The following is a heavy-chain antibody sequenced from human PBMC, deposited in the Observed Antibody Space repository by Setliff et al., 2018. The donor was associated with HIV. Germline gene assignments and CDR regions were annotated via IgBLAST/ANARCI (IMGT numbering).Heavy chain of an antibody. D-gene: IGHD6-13*01. J-gene: IGHJ3*02. CDR1: GYSFTSDY. CDR2: INPTGAST. CDR3: ARTSPLYSRTFDAFDI. Sequence: RASVKVSCKASGYSFTSDYMHWVRQAPGQGLEWMGIINPTGASTTYAQQFQGRVTMTRDTSTSTVYMELSSLRSEDTAVYFCARTSPLYSRTFDAFDIWDQGTMVTVSS. V-gene: IGHV1-46*01.